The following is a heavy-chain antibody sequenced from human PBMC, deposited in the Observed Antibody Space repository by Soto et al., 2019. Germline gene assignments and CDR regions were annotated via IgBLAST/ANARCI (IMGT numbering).Heavy chain of an antibody. CDR1: GGSFSGYY. CDR3: ARGRRWERDTWLDP. J-gene: IGHJ5*02. V-gene: IGHV4-34*01. D-gene: IGHD1-26*01. Sequence: QVQLQQWGAGLLKPSETLSLTCAVYGGSFSGYYWSWIRQPPGKRLEWIGEINHSGSTNYNPSLKSRVTISVDTAKNQFSLKLSSVTAADTAVYDCARGRRWERDTWLDPWGQGTLVTVSS. CDR2: INHSGST.